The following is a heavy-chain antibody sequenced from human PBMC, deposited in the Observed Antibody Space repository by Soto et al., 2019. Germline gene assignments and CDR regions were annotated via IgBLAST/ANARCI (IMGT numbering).Heavy chain of an antibody. CDR3: AKGVELHV. Sequence: EVLLLESGGGLVQPGGSLRLSCEASGFSFSSFAMNWVRQAPGKGLEWVSAIGDSGASTYYADSVKGRFTISRDNSRNTLYLQLNSLRAEDTAVYYCAKGVELHVRGNGTTVTVSS. V-gene: IGHV3-23*01. CDR2: IGDSGAST. J-gene: IGHJ6*04. CDR1: GFSFSSFA. D-gene: IGHD1-26*01.